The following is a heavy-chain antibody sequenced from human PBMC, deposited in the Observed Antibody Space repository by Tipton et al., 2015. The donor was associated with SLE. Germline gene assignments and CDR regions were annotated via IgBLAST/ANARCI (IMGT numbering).Heavy chain of an antibody. Sequence: SLRLSCAASGFTFANYAMSWVRQAPGKGLEWVSAISGSGDRTYYADSVKGHFTISRDNSKNTLYLQMNSLRVEDTAVYYWAKDLNRVATSPFDYWGQGTLVTVSS. CDR1: GFTFANYA. CDR2: ISGSGDRT. J-gene: IGHJ4*02. D-gene: IGHD5-12*01. CDR3: AKDLNRVATSPFDY. V-gene: IGHV3-23*01.